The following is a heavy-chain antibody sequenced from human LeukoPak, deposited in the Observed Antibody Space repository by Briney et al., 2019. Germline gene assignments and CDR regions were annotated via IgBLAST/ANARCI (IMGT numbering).Heavy chain of an antibody. CDR2: IYYSGST. V-gene: IGHV4-39*01. Sequence: PSETLSLTCTVSGGSISSSSYYWGWIRQPPGKGLEWIGSIYYSGSTYYNPSLKSRVTISVDTSKSQFSLKLSSVTAADTAVYYCARRITIFGVVATDGMDVWGQGTTVTVSS. J-gene: IGHJ6*02. CDR3: ARRITIFGVVATDGMDV. D-gene: IGHD3-3*01. CDR1: GGSISSSSYY.